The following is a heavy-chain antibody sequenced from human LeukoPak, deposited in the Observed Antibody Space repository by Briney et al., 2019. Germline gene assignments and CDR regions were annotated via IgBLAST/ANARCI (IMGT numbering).Heavy chain of an antibody. Sequence: GGSLRLSCAASGFTFDDYAMHWVWQAPGKGLEWVSGISWNSGSIGYADSVKGRFTISGDNAKNSLYLQMNSLRAEDTALYYCAKDSSSGRYYYYGMDVWGQGTTVTVSS. J-gene: IGHJ6*02. CDR2: ISWNSGSI. CDR3: AKDSSSGRYYYYGMDV. D-gene: IGHD6-19*01. V-gene: IGHV3-9*01. CDR1: GFTFDDYA.